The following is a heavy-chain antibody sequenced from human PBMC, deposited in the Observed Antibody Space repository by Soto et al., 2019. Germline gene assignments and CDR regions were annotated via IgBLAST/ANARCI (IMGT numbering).Heavy chain of an antibody. V-gene: IGHV3-15*01. CDR2: IKSKTDGGTT. D-gene: IGHD1-26*01. CDR3: TTDSIVGATYFDY. Sequence: EVQLVESGGGLVKPGGSLRLSCAASGFTFSNAWMSWVRQAPGKGLEWVGRIKSKTDGGTTDYAAPVKGRFTISRDDSKNTLYLQMNSLQTEDTAVYYCTTDSIVGATYFDYGGQGTLVTVSS. J-gene: IGHJ4*02. CDR1: GFTFSNAW.